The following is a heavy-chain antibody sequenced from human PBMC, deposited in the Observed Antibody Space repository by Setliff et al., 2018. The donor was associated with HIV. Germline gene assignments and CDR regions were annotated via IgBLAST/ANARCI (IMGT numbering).Heavy chain of an antibody. V-gene: IGHV4-4*07. CDR3: ARDRGSYNFWSGLARGDNWFDP. CDR2: VYISGSS. J-gene: IGHJ5*02. CDR1: GGSISSDY. Sequence: SETLSLTCTVSGGSISSDYWSWIRQPAGKGLEWIGRVYISGSSNYNPSLKSRVTMSVDTSKNQFSLNLTSVTAADTAVYYCARDRGSYNFWSGLARGDNWFDPWGQGTLVTVSS. D-gene: IGHD3-3*01.